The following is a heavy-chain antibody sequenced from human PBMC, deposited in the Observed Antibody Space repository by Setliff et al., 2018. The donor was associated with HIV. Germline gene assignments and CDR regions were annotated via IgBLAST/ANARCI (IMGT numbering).Heavy chain of an antibody. CDR3: ASHSGGWNYYLDY. J-gene: IGHJ4*02. V-gene: IGHV4-34*01. CDR2: INHSGST. CDR1: GGPFSGYY. D-gene: IGHD6-19*01. Sequence: SETLSLTCAVYGGPFSGYYWSWIRQPPGKGLEWIGEINHSGSTNHDPSLKSRVTISVDTSKNQFSLKLSSVTAADTAVYYCASHSGGWNYYLDYWGQGTLVTVSS.